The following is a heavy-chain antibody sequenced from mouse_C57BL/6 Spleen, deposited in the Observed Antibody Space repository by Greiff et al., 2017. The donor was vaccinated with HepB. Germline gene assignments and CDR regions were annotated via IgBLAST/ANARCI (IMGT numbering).Heavy chain of an antibody. D-gene: IGHD1-1*01. V-gene: IGHV1-18*01. CDR3: AMSDTTVVGAMDY. Sequence: EVQLQQSGPELVKPGASVKIPCKASGYTFTDYNMDWVKQSHGKSLEWIGDINPNNGGTIYNQKFKGKATLTVDKSSSTAYMELRSLTSADTAVYYCAMSDTTVVGAMDYWGQGTSVTVSS. CDR1: GYTFTDYN. J-gene: IGHJ4*01. CDR2: INPNNGGT.